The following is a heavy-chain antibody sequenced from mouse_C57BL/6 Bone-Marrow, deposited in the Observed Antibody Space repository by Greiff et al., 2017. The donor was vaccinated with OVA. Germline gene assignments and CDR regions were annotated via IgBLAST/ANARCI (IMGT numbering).Heavy chain of an antibody. Sequence: QVQLKQSGAELARPGASVKLSCKASGYTFTSYGISWVKQRTGQGLEWIGEIYPRSGNTYYNEKFKGKATLTADKSSSTAYMELRSLTSEVSAVYFWARGGAYWGQGTLVTVSA. CDR3: ARGGAY. CDR2: IYPRSGNT. J-gene: IGHJ3*01. V-gene: IGHV1-81*01. CDR1: GYTFTSYG.